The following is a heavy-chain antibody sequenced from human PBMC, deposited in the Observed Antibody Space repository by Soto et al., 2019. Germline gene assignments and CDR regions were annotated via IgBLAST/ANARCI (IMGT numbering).Heavy chain of an antibody. CDR2: IEWDDNK. D-gene: IGHD1-7*01. J-gene: IGHJ4*02. V-gene: IGHV2-70*01. Sequence: SGPTLVNPTQPLTLTCTFSGLSLSTSGMCVSWIRQPPWRALERPTLIEWDDNKYSSTSLKTRLTISKDTSKHQMVLTMTNMDPVDTATYYCARILWNYRLFDYWGQGTLVTVSS. CDR1: GLSLSTSGMC. CDR3: ARILWNYRLFDY.